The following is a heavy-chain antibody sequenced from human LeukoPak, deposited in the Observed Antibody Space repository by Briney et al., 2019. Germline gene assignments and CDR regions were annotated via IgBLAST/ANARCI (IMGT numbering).Heavy chain of an antibody. CDR1: GFTFSNAW. J-gene: IGHJ4*02. CDR2: VSGSGGST. D-gene: IGHD3-9*01. Sequence: GGSLRLSCAASGFTFSNAWMSWVRQAPGKGLDWISVVSGSGGSTYYADSVKGRFTISRDNSKNTLYLQMNSLRAEDQGLYYCAKDLSYWGQATLVAVRS. CDR3: AKDLSY. V-gene: IGHV3-23*01.